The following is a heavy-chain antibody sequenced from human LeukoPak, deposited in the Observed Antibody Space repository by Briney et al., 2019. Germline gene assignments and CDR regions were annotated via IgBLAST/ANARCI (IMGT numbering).Heavy chain of an antibody. Sequence: GGSLRLSCAASGFTFSSYAMSWVRQAPGKGLEWVSAISGSGGSTYYADSVKGRFTISRDNSKNTLYLQMNSLRAEDTAVYYCAKCLVLLWFGESPLGQSDAFDIWGQGTMVTVSS. CDR3: AKCLVLLWFGESPLGQSDAFDI. D-gene: IGHD3-10*01. CDR1: GFTFSSYA. J-gene: IGHJ3*02. V-gene: IGHV3-23*01. CDR2: ISGSGGST.